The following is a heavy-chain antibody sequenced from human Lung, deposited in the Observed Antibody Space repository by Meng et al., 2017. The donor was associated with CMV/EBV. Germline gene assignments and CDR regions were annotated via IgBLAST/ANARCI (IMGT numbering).Heavy chain of an antibody. CDR3: ANQEYSSSRNRKNWFDP. V-gene: IGHV1-69*10. CDR2: IIPILGIA. D-gene: IGHD6-6*01. J-gene: IGHJ5*02. Sequence: SVKVSXKASGGTFSSYAISWVRQAPGQGLEWMGGIIPILGIANYAQKFQGRVTITADKSTSTAYMELSSLRSEDTAVYYCANQEYSSSRNRKNWFDPWGKGTLVTVSS. CDR1: GGTFSSYA.